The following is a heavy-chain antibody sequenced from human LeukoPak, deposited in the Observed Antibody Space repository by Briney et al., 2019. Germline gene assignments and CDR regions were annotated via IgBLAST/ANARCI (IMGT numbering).Heavy chain of an antibody. CDR3: ARGGSDYFDY. V-gene: IGHV4-4*02. Sequence: PSETLSLTCAVSGGSIISTNWWSWVRQPPGKGLEWIGEIYHSGSTNYNPSLKSRVTISVDTSKNQFSLKLSSVTAADTAVYYCARGGSDYFDYWGQGTLVTVSS. CDR1: GGSIISTNW. J-gene: IGHJ4*02. CDR2: IYHSGST.